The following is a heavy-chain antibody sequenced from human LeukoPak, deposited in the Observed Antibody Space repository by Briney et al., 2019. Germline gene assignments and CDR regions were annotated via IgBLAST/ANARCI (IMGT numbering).Heavy chain of an antibody. CDR3: AKDGSTMVRGVTLPFPDY. CDR2: ISGSGGSR. CDR1: GFTFSSYG. V-gene: IGHV3-23*01. D-gene: IGHD3-10*01. Sequence: GGTLRLSCAASGFTFSSYGMSWVRQAPGKGLEWVSAISGSGGSRYYADSVKGRFTISRDNSKNTLYLQMNSLRAEDTAVYYCAKDGSTMVRGVTLPFPDYWGQGTLVTVSS. J-gene: IGHJ4*02.